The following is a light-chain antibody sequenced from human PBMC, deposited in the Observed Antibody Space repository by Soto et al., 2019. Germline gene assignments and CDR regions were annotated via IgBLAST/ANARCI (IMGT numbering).Light chain of an antibody. V-gene: IGLV4-60*02. CDR3: ETWDSNYVV. Sequence: QLVLTQSSSASASLGSSVKLTCTLSSGHSSYIIAWHQQQPGKAPRYLMKLEGSGSYNKGSGVPDRFSGSSSGADRYLTISNLQFEDEADYYCETWDSNYVVFGGGTKVTVL. J-gene: IGLJ2*01. CDR1: SGHSSYI. CDR2: LEGSGSY.